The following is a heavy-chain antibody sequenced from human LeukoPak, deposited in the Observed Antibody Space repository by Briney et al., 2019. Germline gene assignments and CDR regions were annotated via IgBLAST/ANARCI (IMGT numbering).Heavy chain of an antibody. V-gene: IGHV3-11*01. D-gene: IGHD5-12*01. J-gene: IGHJ4*02. Sequence: GGSLRLSCAASGFTFSDYYMSWIRQAPGKGLEWVSYISSSGSTIYYADSVKGRFTISRDNAKNSLYLQMNSLRAEDTAVYYCARGAYSGYDLIRYSDYWGQGTLVTVSS. CDR2: ISSSGSTI. CDR3: ARGAYSGYDLIRYSDY. CDR1: GFTFSDYY.